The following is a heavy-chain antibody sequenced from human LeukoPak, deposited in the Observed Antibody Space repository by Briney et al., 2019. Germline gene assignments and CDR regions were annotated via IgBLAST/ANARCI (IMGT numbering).Heavy chain of an antibody. CDR2: IYYGGST. CDR1: GGSISSSSYY. D-gene: IGHD5-24*01. Sequence: PSETLSLTCTVSGGSISSSSYYWGWIRQPPGKGLEWIGSIYYGGSTYYNPSLKSRVTISVDTSRNQFSLKLSSVTAADTAVYYCARRDGYNFSDYFDYWGQGTLVTVSS. J-gene: IGHJ4*02. V-gene: IGHV4-39*07. CDR3: ARRDGYNFSDYFDY.